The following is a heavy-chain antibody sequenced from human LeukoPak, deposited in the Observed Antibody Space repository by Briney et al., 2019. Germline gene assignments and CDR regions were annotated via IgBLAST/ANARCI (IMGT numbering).Heavy chain of an antibody. CDR2: IKEDGSEK. J-gene: IGHJ4*02. CDR1: GLTFSTYW. CDR3: ARNARGPGDY. D-gene: IGHD2-2*01. Sequence: PGGSLRLSCAASGLTFSTYWMNWVRQAQGKGLEWVANIKEDGSEKYYVDSVKGRFTISRDNAKNSVYLQMNSLRAEDTAIYYCARNARGPGDYWGQGTVVTVSS. V-gene: IGHV3-7*01.